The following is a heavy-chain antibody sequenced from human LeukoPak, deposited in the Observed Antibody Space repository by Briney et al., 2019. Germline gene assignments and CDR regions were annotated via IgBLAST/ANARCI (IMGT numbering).Heavy chain of an antibody. CDR2: IYDSGST. CDR1: GGSITSRNYY. CDR3: ARLDYYDSSGLIDY. Sequence: PSETLSLTCTVSGGSITSRNYYCGWIRHPPGKGREWIGTIYDSGSTYYNPSLKTRATISVDTSKNHFPLKLNSVTAADTAVYYCARLDYYDSSGLIDYWGQGTLVIVSS. J-gene: IGHJ4*02. V-gene: IGHV4-39*02. D-gene: IGHD3-22*01.